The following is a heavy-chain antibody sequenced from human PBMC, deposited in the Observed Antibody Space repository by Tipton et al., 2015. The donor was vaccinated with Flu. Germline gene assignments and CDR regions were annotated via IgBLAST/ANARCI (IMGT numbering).Heavy chain of an antibody. CDR1: GDSLGSSFY. J-gene: IGHJ5*01. V-gene: IGHV4-38-2*01. D-gene: IGHD4-11*01. CDR2: IHTSAGT. CDR3: ARRDFSNYVSEPKNWFDS. Sequence: TLSLTRSVSGDSLGSSFYWAWIRQPPGRGLEWIGNIHTSAGTYYSLSLKSRVTISVDRSKNQFSLRLASVTAADTAVYFCARRDFSNYVSEPKNWFDSWGQGTLVAVSS.